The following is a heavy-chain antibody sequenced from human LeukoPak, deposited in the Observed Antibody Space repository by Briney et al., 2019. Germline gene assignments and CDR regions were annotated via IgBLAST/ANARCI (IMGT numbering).Heavy chain of an antibody. CDR3: AREWDSGITFGGVIVSWFDP. Sequence: SETLSLTCTVSGGSISSSSYYWGWIRQPPGQGLEWIGSIYYSGSIYYNPSLKSRVTISVDTSKNQFSLKLSSVTAADTAVYYCAREWDSGITFGGVIVSWFDPWGQGTLVTVSS. CDR2: IYYSGSI. CDR1: GGSISSSSYY. D-gene: IGHD3-16*02. J-gene: IGHJ5*02. V-gene: IGHV4-39*07.